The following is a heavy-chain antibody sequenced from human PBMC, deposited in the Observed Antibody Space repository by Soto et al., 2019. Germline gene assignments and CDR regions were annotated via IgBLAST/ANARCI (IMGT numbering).Heavy chain of an antibody. Sequence: GGSLRLSCAASGFSVSSSHMNWVRQAPGKGLEWVSVIYSGGSAYYADSVKGRFTISRDNAKNSLYLRMNSLRDEDTAVYYCARGNYYDRSGYRYYFDYWGQGTLVTVSS. CDR2: IYSGGSA. D-gene: IGHD3-22*01. V-gene: IGHV3-53*01. CDR3: ARGNYYDRSGYRYYFDY. CDR1: GFSVSSSH. J-gene: IGHJ4*02.